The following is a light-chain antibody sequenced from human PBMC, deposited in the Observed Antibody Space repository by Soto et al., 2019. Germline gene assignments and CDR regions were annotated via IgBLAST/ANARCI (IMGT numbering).Light chain of an antibody. CDR3: SSYTSSSTLV. CDR1: TSDVGAYNY. J-gene: IGLJ3*02. CDR2: DVT. V-gene: IGLV2-14*03. Sequence: QAVVTQPASVSGSLGQSITISCTGTTSDVGAYNYVSWYQQHPGKAPQLVIYDVTNRPSGVSNRFSGSKSANTASLTISGLQAEDEADYYCSSYTSSSTLVFGGGTKLTVL.